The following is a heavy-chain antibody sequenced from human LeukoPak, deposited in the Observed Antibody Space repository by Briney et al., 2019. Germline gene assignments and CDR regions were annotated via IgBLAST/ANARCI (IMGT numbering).Heavy chain of an antibody. Sequence: ASVKVSCKASGYTFTGYYMHWVRQAPGQGLEWMGWINPNSGGTNYAQKFQGRVTMTRDTSISTAYMELSRLRSDDTAVYYCTSGSTYYYGSGTLDYWGQGTLVTVSS. CDR2: INPNSGGT. CDR3: TSGSTYYYGSGTLDY. CDR1: GYTFTGYY. J-gene: IGHJ4*02. D-gene: IGHD3-10*01. V-gene: IGHV1-2*02.